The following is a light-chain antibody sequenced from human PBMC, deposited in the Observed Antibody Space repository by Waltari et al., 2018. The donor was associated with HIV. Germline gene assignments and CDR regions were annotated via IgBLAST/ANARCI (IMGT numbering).Light chain of an antibody. CDR3: SSYASGGSLL. CDR2: NTN. J-gene: IGLJ3*02. CDR1: GSDIAVYNY. Sequence: QSALTQSASVSGSPGQSITISCIGSGSDIAVYNYISWYQHPPDGAPRLVVFNTNSRPSGSPSRFAGAKSGNTASLTISGLQAEDEGIYYCSSYASGGSLLFGGGTKVTVL. V-gene: IGLV2-14*01.